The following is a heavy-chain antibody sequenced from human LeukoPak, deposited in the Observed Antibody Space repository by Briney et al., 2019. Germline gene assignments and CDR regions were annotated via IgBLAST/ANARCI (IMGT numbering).Heavy chain of an antibody. V-gene: IGHV1-46*01. CDR3: AKDIHYYDSSGYYTPRPYGAFDI. J-gene: IGHJ3*02. CDR2: INPSGGST. Sequence: GASVKVSCKASGYTFTSYYMHWVRQAPGQGLEWMGIINPSGGSTSYPQKFQGRVTMTRDTSTSTVYVELSSLRSEDTAVYYCAKDIHYYDSSGYYTPRPYGAFDIWGQGTMVTVSS. CDR1: GYTFTSYY. D-gene: IGHD3-22*01.